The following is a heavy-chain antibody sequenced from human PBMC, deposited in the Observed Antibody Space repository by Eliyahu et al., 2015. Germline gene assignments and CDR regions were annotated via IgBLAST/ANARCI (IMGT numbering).Heavy chain of an antibody. CDR1: GGSISSYY. Sequence: QVQLQESGPGLVKPSETLSLXCTVSGGSISSYYWSWIRQPPGKGLEWIGYIYYSGSTNYNPSLKSRVTISVDTSKNQFSLKLSSVTAADTAVYYCARGFGVTTFDLNFDYWGQGTLVTVSS. D-gene: IGHD4-17*01. J-gene: IGHJ4*02. CDR2: IYYSGST. CDR3: ARGFGVTTFDLNFDY. V-gene: IGHV4-59*01.